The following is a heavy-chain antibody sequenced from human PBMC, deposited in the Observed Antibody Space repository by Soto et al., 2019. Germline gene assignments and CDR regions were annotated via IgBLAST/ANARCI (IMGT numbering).Heavy chain of an antibody. CDR1: GGSISSYY. CDR3: ARHGTGSYSYYYYGMDV. Sequence: TLSLTCTVSGGSISSYYWSWIRQPAGKGLEWIGRIYTSGSTNYNPSLKSRVTMSVDTSKNQFSLKLSSVTAADTAVYYCARHGTGSYSYYYYGMDVWGQGTTVTVSS. V-gene: IGHV4-4*07. CDR2: IYTSGST. D-gene: IGHD3-10*01. J-gene: IGHJ6*02.